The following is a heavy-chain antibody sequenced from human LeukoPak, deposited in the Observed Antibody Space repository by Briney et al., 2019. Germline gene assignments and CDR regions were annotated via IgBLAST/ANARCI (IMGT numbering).Heavy chain of an antibody. CDR3: ARSLGYSSSSDGIDY. V-gene: IGHV3-21*01. Sequence: PGGSLRLSCVASGFSFTDYGIHWVRRAPGKGLEWVSSISSSSSYIYYADSVKGRFTISRDNAKNSLYLQMNSLRAEDTAVYYCARSLGYSSSSDGIDYWGQGTTVTVSS. CDR2: ISSSSSYI. CDR1: GFSFTDYG. J-gene: IGHJ4*03. D-gene: IGHD6-6*01.